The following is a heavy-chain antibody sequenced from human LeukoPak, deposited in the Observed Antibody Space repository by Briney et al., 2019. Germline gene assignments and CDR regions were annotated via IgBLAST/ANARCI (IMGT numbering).Heavy chain of an antibody. CDR1: GGSISSYY. CDR2: IYYSGST. D-gene: IGHD3-22*01. J-gene: IGHJ3*02. V-gene: IGHV4-59*08. CDR3: ACNYYDSSGYYADAFDI. Sequence: SETLSLTCTVSGGSISSYYWSWIRQPPGKGLEWIGYIYYSGSTNYNPSLKSRVTISVDTSKNQFSLKLSSVTAADTAVYYCACNYYDSSGYYADAFDIWGKGTMVTVSS.